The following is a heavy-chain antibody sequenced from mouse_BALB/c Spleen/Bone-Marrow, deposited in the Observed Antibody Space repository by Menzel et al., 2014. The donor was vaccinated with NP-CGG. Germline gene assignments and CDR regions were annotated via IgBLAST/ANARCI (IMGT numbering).Heavy chain of an antibody. CDR3: AKVWYFDY. CDR2: INSNGGST. Sequence: EVLLVESGGGLVQPGGSLKLSFAASGFAFSSYGMSWVRQTPDKRLELVATINSNGGSTYYPDSVRGRFTISRDNAKNTLYLQMSSLKSEDTAMYYCAKVWYFDYWGQGTSLTVSP. V-gene: IGHV5-6-3*01. J-gene: IGHJ2*03. CDR1: GFAFSSYG.